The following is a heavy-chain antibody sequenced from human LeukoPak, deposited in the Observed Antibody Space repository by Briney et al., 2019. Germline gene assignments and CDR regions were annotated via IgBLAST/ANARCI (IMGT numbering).Heavy chain of an antibody. J-gene: IGHJ4*02. Sequence: PGGSLRLSYAASGFPFSRYAMSWVRQTPEKGLEWVSVISGSDGSKYYADSVKGRFTISRDDSRNTVYLQMNNLRAEDTAVYYCTKQVSCDTTTCYAGMPPDYWGQGTLVTVSS. CDR3: TKQVSCDTTTCYAGMPPDY. V-gene: IGHV3-23*01. CDR2: ISGSDGSK. CDR1: GFPFSRYA. D-gene: IGHD2/OR15-2a*01.